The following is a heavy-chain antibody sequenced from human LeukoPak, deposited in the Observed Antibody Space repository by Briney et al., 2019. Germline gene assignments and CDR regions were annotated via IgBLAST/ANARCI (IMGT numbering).Heavy chain of an antibody. Sequence: PSQTLSLTCTVSGGSISSGGYYWSWIRQHPGTGLEWLGYIYYSGSTYYNPSLKSRVTISVDTSKNQFSLKLSSVTAADTAVYYCARASRAYCGGDCYLAYYFDYWGQGTLVTVSS. CDR1: GGSISSGGYY. CDR2: IYYSGST. V-gene: IGHV4-31*03. J-gene: IGHJ4*02. D-gene: IGHD2-21*02. CDR3: ARASRAYCGGDCYLAYYFDY.